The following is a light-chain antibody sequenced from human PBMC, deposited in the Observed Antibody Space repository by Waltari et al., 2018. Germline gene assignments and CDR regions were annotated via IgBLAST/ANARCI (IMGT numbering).Light chain of an antibody. V-gene: IGKV2-28*01. CDR2: LGS. CDR3: MQALQTPLLT. CDR1: QSLLHSTGYNY. J-gene: IGKJ4*01. Sequence: DIVMTQSPLSLPVTPGEPASISCRSSQSLLHSTGYNYLDWYLQKPGQSPQLLIHLGSNRASGVPDRFSGSGSGTDFTLKISRVEAEDVGVYYCMQALQTPLLTFGGGTKVEIK.